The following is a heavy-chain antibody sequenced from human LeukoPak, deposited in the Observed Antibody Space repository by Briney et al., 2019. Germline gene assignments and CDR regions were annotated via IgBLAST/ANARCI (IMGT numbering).Heavy chain of an antibody. V-gene: IGHV3-7*05. CDR2: MKTDGSDK. CDR3: TTYYYNSGPCKD. Sequence: GGSLRLSCAVSGLTFSSHWMTWVRQAPGKGLEWVANMKTDGSDKYYVDSVRGRFTISRDNAKNSLYLQMNSLRAEDTAMYYCTTYYYNSGPCKDWGQGTLVTVSS. CDR1: GLTFSSHW. J-gene: IGHJ4*02. D-gene: IGHD3-22*01.